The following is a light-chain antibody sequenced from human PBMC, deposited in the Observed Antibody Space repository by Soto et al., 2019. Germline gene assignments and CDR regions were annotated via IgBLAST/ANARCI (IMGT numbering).Light chain of an antibody. V-gene: IGKV1-16*02. CDR2: AAS. J-gene: IGKJ4*01. CDR3: QQHHSYPLT. Sequence: DIQMTQSPSSLSASVGDRVTITCRASQDISNYLAWFQQRPGEAPKSLIYAASNLQSGDPSKFSGSGSGTDFTLTISSLQPEDFATYYCQQHHSYPLTFGGGTKVEI. CDR1: QDISNY.